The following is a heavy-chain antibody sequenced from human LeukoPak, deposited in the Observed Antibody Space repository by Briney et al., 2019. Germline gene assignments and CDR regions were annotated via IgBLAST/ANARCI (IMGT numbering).Heavy chain of an antibody. J-gene: IGHJ6*03. V-gene: IGHV3-53*01. CDR2: IYNGGRT. CDR1: GFTVSSNY. D-gene: IGHD3-10*01. CDR3: ARVYYGSGSLHYYYYMDV. Sequence: PGGSLRLSCAASGFTVSSNYMSWVRQAPGKGLEWVSVIYNGGRTYYADSVKGRFTMSRDNSKNTLYLQMNSLRAEDTALYYCARVYYGSGSLHYYYYMDVWGTGTTVTISS.